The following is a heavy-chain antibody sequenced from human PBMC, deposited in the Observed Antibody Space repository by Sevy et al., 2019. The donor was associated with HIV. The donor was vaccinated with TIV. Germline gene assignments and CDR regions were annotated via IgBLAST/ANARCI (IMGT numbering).Heavy chain of an antibody. Sequence: GGSLRPSCAASGFTFSSYWMSWVRQAPGKGLEWVANIKQGGSEKYYVDSVKGRFTISRDNAKNSLYLQMNSLRAEDTAVYYCARGGDDGAFDIWGQGTMVTVSS. CDR2: IKQGGSEK. CDR3: ARGGDDGAFDI. V-gene: IGHV3-7*01. D-gene: IGHD2-21*02. CDR1: GFTFSSYW. J-gene: IGHJ3*02.